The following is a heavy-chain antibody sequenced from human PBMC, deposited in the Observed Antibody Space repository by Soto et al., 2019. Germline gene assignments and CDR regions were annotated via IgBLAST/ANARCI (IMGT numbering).Heavy chain of an antibody. V-gene: IGHV4-61*08. J-gene: IGHJ5*02. CDR3: ARGERKVNWRPYFDT. D-gene: IGHD1-26*01. CDR1: GATVSRGDYF. Sequence: SETLSLTCTVSGATVSRGDYFWTWIRQPPGKGLEWIGYIYSTGSSNQNPSLRDRVAVSADASKNQFYLTLSSMTAADTAVYYCARGERKVNWRPYFDTWGQGIQVTVSS. CDR2: IYSTGSS.